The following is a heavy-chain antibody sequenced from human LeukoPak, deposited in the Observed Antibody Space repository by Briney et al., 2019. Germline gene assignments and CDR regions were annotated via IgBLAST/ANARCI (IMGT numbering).Heavy chain of an antibody. CDR3: AKGPRRVVVVAASDY. V-gene: IGHV3-11*01. Sequence: GGSLRLSCAASGFTFSDYYMGWIRQAPGKGLEWLSYISDNGRNIYYADSVEGRFTISRDNSKNTLYLQMNSLRAEDTAVYYCAKGPRRVVVVAASDYWGQGTLVTVSS. CDR2: ISDNGRNI. CDR1: GFTFSDYY. D-gene: IGHD2-15*01. J-gene: IGHJ4*02.